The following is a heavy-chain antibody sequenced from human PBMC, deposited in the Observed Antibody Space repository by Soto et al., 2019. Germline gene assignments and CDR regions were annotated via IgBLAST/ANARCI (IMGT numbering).Heavy chain of an antibody. V-gene: IGHV1-18*01. Sequence: QVQLVQSGAAVKKPGASVKFSCKASGYTFTSSGISWVRQAPGQVLEWLGWISAYNGNTNYAQKLQGRVTMTTDTSTSTAYMGLSSLSSDDTAVYYCARDHPIAVAGTVGWFDSWGQGTLVTVSS. CDR3: ARDHPIAVAGTVGWFDS. J-gene: IGHJ5*01. D-gene: IGHD6-19*01. CDR1: GYTFTSSG. CDR2: ISAYNGNT.